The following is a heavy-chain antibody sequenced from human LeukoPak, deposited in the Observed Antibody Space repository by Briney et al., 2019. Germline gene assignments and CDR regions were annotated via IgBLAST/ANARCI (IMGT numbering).Heavy chain of an antibody. J-gene: IGHJ4*02. D-gene: IGHD1-26*01. CDR2: IKQDGSEK. V-gene: IGHV3-7*01. CDR1: GFTFGSYW. CDR3: ARNRATNDY. Sequence: GGSLRLSCAASGFTFGSYWMNWVRQAPGKGLEWVANIKQDGSEKYYVDSVEGRFTISRDNAKNSLYLQMNNLRAEDTAVYYCARNRATNDYWGQGTLVTVSS.